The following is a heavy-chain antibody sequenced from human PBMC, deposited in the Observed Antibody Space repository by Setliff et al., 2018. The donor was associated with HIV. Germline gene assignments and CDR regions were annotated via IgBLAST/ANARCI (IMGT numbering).Heavy chain of an antibody. Sequence: SETLSLTCAVSGGSTNNYYLTWIRQPPGKGLEWIGSVSNGGDTNYNPSLKSRVSLSLDTYKTQFSLKLTSVTAADTAVYYCARATYTTLFGVLMGGGLQYWGPGTLGTVS. J-gene: IGHJ4*02. CDR3: ARATYTTLFGVLMGGGLQY. CDR2: VSNGGDT. D-gene: IGHD3-3*01. V-gene: IGHV4-59*01. CDR1: GGSTNNYY.